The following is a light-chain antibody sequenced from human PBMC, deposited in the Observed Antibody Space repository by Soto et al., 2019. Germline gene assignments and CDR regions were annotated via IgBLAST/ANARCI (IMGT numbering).Light chain of an antibody. CDR1: SSDVGGYNY. J-gene: IGLJ1*01. Sequence: ALTQPPSASGSPGQSVTISCTGTSSDVGGYNYVSWYQQHPGKAPKLMIYEVSKRPSGVPDRFSGSKSGNTASLTVSGLQAENEADYFCYPYGFSNQFLSVCGTGT. CDR2: EVS. CDR3: YPYGFSNQFLSV. V-gene: IGLV2-8*01.